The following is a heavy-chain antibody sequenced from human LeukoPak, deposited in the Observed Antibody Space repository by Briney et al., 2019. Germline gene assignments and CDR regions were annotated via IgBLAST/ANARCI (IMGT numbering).Heavy chain of an antibody. CDR2: IVGRGSST. J-gene: IGHJ4*02. Sequence: GGSLRLSCAASGFILSNYAMSWVRQAPGKGLEWVSAIVGRGSSTYYADSAKGRFTISRDNSKNTLYLQLNRLRAEDTAVYYCAKWGDYDILTGYYDSDYWGQGTLVTVSS. V-gene: IGHV3-23*01. CDR3: AKWGDYDILTGYYDSDY. CDR1: GFILSNYA. D-gene: IGHD3-9*01.